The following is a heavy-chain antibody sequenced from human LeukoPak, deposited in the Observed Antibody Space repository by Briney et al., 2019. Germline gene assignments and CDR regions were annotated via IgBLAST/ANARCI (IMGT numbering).Heavy chain of an antibody. CDR2: IYHGGTT. D-gene: IGHD2-15*01. CDR3: VRLRWELLAPYFDH. J-gene: IGHJ4*02. CDR1: TDSTNTYY. Sequence: SETLSLTCSVSTDSTNTYYWSWIRQSPGKGLEWIGHIYHGGTTDSKPSFKSRVTISIGMSRKEFSLKLNSVTVADTAMYYCVRLRWELLAPYFDHWGQGAFVSVSS. V-gene: IGHV4-59*01.